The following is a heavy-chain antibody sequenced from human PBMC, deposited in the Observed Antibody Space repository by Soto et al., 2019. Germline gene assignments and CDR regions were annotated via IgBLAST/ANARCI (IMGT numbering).Heavy chain of an antibody. Sequence: QVQLVQSGAEVKKPGSSVKVSCTASGGTFSSYAISWVRQAPGQGLEWMGGIIPIFGTANYAQKFQGRVTITADESTSTAYMELSSLRSEDTAVYYCARKHNSGYDSRYLNRGYSSGWFDYWGQGTLVTVSS. CDR3: ARKHNSGYDSRYLNRGYSSGWFDY. D-gene: IGHD6-19*01. J-gene: IGHJ4*02. CDR2: IIPIFGTA. CDR1: GGTFSSYA. V-gene: IGHV1-69*01.